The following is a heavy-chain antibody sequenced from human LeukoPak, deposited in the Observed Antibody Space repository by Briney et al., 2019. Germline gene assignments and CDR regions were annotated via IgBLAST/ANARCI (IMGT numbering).Heavy chain of an antibody. Sequence: GGSLRLSCAASGFTFSSYWMGWIRQAPGKGLEWVANISPDGSAKNYVDSVKGRFSISRDDVKNSLYLQMNSLRAEDTAVYYCAGDGGRSAGWFDPRGQGTLVTVSS. J-gene: IGHJ5*02. V-gene: IGHV3-7*01. D-gene: IGHD6-19*01. CDR2: ISPDGSAK. CDR3: AGDGGRSAGWFDP. CDR1: GFTFSSYW.